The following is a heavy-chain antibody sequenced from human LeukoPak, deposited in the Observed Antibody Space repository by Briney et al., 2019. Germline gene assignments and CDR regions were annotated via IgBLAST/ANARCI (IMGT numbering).Heavy chain of an antibody. CDR1: GYTFTGYY. CDR2: INPNSGGT. J-gene: IGHJ4*02. V-gene: IGHV1-2*02. D-gene: IGHD5-18*01. Sequence: ASVKVSCKASGYTFTGYYMHWVRQAPGQGLEWMGWINPNSGGTNYAQKFQGRVTMTRDASISTAYMELSRVRSDDTAVYYCARGTLYSYGSDYWGQGTLVSVSS. CDR3: ARGTLYSYGSDY.